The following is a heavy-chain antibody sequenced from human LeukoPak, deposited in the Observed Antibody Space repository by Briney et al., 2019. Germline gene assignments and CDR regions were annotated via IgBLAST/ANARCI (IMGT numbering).Heavy chain of an antibody. CDR1: GGSISSYY. CDR2: IYYSGST. Sequence: SETLSLTCTVSGGSISSYYWSWIRQPPGKGLEWIGYIYYSGSTNYNPSLKSRVTISVDTSKNQFSLKLSSVTAADTAVYYCARERVGYNFDYWGQGTLVTVSP. J-gene: IGHJ4*02. D-gene: IGHD2-8*02. V-gene: IGHV4-59*12. CDR3: ARERVGYNFDY.